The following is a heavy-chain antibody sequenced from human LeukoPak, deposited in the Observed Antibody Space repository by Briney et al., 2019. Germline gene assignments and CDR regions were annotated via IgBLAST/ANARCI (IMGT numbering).Heavy chain of an antibody. CDR1: GGSISSYY. J-gene: IGHJ4*02. CDR2: IYYSGST. Sequence: SETLSLTCTVSGGSISSYYWSWIRQPPGKGLEWIGFIYYSGSTNYNPSLKSRVTISVDTSKNQFSLKLSSVTAADTAVYYCARVEGGVSLEWLPGVPYYFDYWGQGTLVTVSS. CDR3: ARVEGGVSLEWLPGVPYYFDY. D-gene: IGHD3-3*01. V-gene: IGHV4-59*08.